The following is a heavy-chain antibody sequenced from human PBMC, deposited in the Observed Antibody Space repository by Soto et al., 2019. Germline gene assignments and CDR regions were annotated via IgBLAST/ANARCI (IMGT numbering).Heavy chain of an antibody. D-gene: IGHD3-10*01. CDR2: MNPNSGNT. V-gene: IGHV1-8*01. CDR3: ARVGSRDDPYYYYYGMDV. J-gene: IGHJ6*02. CDR1: GYTFTSYD. Sequence: GASVKVSCKASGYTFTSYDINWVRQATGQGLEWMGWMNPNSGNTGYAQKFQGRVTMTRNTSISTAYMELSSLRSEDTAVYYCARVGSRDDPYYYYYGMDVWGQGTTVTVSS.